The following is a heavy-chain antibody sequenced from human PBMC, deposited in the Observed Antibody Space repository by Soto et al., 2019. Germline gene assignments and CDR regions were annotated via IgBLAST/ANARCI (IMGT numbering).Heavy chain of an antibody. CDR2: IYYSGRT. CDR1: GGSISSGGYF. V-gene: IGHV4-31*03. D-gene: IGHD6-13*01. CDR3: ARFAREENPKVGTWYYFDY. Sequence: SETLSLTCNVSGGSISSGGYFWGWIRQHPGKGLEWIGHIYYSGRTYSNPSLKSRLLIAVDTSKNQISLMLASVTAADTAVYYCARFAREENPKVGTWYYFDYWGQGILVTVSS. J-gene: IGHJ4*02.